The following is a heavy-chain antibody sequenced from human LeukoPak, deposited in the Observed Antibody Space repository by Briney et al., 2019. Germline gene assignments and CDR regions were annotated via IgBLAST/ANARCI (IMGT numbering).Heavy chain of an antibody. J-gene: IGHJ4*02. CDR1: GGSISSYY. Sequence: PETLSLTCTVSGGSISSYYSSCIRQPPGKGLEWIGYVYTSGSTNYNRSLKSRVTISVDTSKNQFSLKLSSVIAADTAVYYCGRHPTQVRAFDYWGQGTLVTVSS. V-gene: IGHV4-4*09. CDR2: VYTSGST. CDR3: GRHPTQVRAFDY.